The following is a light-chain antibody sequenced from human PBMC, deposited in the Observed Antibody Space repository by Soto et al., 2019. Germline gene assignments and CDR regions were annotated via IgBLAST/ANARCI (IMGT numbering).Light chain of an antibody. V-gene: IGLV2-11*01. CDR2: DVS. Sequence: QSALTQPRSVSGSPGQSVTISCTGTSSDVGGYKYVSWYQQHAGKVPKLMIYDVSKRPSGVPDRFSGSKSGNTASLTISGLQAEDEADYYCCSYAGSYNVVFGGGTQLTVL. CDR3: CSYAGSYNVV. J-gene: IGLJ2*01. CDR1: SSDVGGYKY.